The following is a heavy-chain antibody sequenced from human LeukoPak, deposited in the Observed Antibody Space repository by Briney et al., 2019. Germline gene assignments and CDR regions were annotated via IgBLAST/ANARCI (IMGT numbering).Heavy chain of an antibody. D-gene: IGHD1-26*01. CDR3: ARVSWELQQTYYYYYYMDV. V-gene: IGHV4-59*01. CDR2: ISYSEST. CDR1: GGSISSYY. Sequence: SETLSLTCTVSGGSISSYYWSWNRQTPGKGLEWIGYISYSESTKYNPSLESRVTISVDTSKNQFSLKLSSVTAADTAVYYCARVSWELQQTYYYYYYMDVWGKGTTVTLSS. J-gene: IGHJ6*03.